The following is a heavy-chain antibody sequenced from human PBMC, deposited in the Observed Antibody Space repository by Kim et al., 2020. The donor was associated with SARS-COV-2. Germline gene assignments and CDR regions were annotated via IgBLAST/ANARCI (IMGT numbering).Heavy chain of an antibody. CDR1: GGTFSSYA. CDR3: ARAPLRYFDRAKYYFDY. J-gene: IGHJ4*02. CDR2: IIPILGIA. Sequence: SVKVSCKASGGTFSSYAISWVRQAPGQGLEWMGRIIPILGIANYAQKFQGRVTITADKSTSTAYMELSSLRSEDTAVYYCARAPLRYFDRAKYYFDYWGQGTLVTVSS. D-gene: IGHD3-9*01. V-gene: IGHV1-69*04.